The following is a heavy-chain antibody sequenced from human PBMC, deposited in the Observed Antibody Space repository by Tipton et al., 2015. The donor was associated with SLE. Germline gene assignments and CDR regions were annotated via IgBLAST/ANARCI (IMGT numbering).Heavy chain of an antibody. Sequence: TLSLTCTVSGGSISSYYWSWIRQPPGKGLEWIGTVNYGGDTYYNPSLKSRVTISIDTSRNQLSLKLSSVTAADTAVYYCARDGSTGDWFDPWGQGTLVTVSS. CDR3: ARDGSTGDWFDP. D-gene: IGHD2-2*01. V-gene: IGHV4-59*01. J-gene: IGHJ5*02. CDR1: GGSISSYY. CDR2: VNYGGDT.